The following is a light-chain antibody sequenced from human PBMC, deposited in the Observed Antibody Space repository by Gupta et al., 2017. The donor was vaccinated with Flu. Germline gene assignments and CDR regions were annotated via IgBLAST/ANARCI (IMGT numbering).Light chain of an antibody. J-gene: IGKJ1*01. Sequence: DIQMTQSPSSLSASVGDRVTITCQASQDISNYLNWYQQKPGKAPKLLIYDASNLETGVPLRFSGSGSWTDFTFTISSLQPEDIATYYCQQYDDLLRGTFGQGTKVEIK. CDR1: QDISNY. V-gene: IGKV1-33*01. CDR2: DAS. CDR3: QQYDDLLRGT.